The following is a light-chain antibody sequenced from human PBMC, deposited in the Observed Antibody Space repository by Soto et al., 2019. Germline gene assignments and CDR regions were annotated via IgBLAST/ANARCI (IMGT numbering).Light chain of an antibody. CDR1: RSVSSN. CDR2: GAF. Sequence: IVRTQSPGTLSGWPGEGGTRSVMASRSVSSNLAWYQQKPGQAPSLLIYGAFTRATGIPARFSGTGSGTEFTLTLSTLQSEDFALPYCQQYNEWPLTFGQGTKVDI. CDR3: QQYNEWPLT. J-gene: IGKJ1*01. V-gene: IGKV3-15*01.